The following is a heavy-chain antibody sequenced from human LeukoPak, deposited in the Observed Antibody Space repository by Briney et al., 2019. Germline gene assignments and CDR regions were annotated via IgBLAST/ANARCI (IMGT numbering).Heavy chain of an antibody. CDR2: ISAYNGNT. CDR1: GYTFTSYA. V-gene: IGHV1-18*01. J-gene: IGHJ4*02. CDR3: ARELDDYSRSYCGY. D-gene: IGHD1-26*01. Sequence: ASVKVSCKASGYTFTSYAISWVRQAPGQGLEWMGWISAYNGNTNYAQKLQGRVTMTTDTSTSTAYMELRSLRSDDTAVYYCARELDDYSRSYCGYWGQGTLVTVSS.